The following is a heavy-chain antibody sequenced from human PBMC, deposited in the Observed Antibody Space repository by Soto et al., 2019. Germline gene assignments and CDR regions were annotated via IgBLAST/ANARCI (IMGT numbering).Heavy chain of an antibody. Sequence: SETLSLTCTVSGGPIIAYYWSWIRQSPGKGLEWIGFIDYGGTTKYNPSLKSRVIISVDTSKSQFSLKLRSVTAADTAVYYCARQTTVTYHFDNWGQGTLVTVSS. V-gene: IGHV4-59*08. CDR3: ARQTTVTYHFDN. CDR1: GGPIIAYY. CDR2: IDYGGTT. J-gene: IGHJ4*02. D-gene: IGHD4-17*01.